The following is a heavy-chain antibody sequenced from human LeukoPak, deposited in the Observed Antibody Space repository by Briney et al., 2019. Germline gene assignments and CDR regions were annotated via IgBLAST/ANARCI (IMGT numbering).Heavy chain of an antibody. CDR2: ITSGSSYI. J-gene: IGHJ4*02. CDR1: GFTFSNYY. V-gene: IGHV3-21*01. Sequence: PGGSLRLSCAASGFTFSNYYMNCGRQAPGKGLEWGSYITSGSSYIYYADSVTGRFTISRDNAKKSLYLQMNSLGAEDTAVYYCARGDSSDFWGQGTLVTVSS. CDR3: ARGDSSDF. D-gene: IGHD3-22*01.